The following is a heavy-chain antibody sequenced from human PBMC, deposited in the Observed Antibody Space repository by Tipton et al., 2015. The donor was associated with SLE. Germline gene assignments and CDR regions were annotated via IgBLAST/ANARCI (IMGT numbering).Heavy chain of an antibody. CDR3: AVRDLWSPKGAFDI. D-gene: IGHD3-3*01. CDR2: INHSGST. V-gene: IGHV4-34*01. Sequence: TLSLTCAVYGGSFSGYYWSWIRQPPGKGLEWIGEINHSGSTNYNPSLKSRVTISVDTSKNQFSLKLSSVTAADTAVYYCAVRDLWSPKGAFDIWGQGTMVTVSS. CDR1: GGSFSGYY. J-gene: IGHJ3*02.